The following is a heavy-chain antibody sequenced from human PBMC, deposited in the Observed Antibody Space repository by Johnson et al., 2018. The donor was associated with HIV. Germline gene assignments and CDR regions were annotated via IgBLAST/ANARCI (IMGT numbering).Heavy chain of an antibody. CDR3: ARDTEYSSNWYAFDI. Sequence: QVQLVESGGGVVQPGRSLRLSCAASGFAFNSYGMHWVRQAPGKGLEWVAVIWYDGSNKYYADSVKGRFTISKDNSKNTLYLQVKSLRAEDTAVYYCARDTEYSSNWYAFDIWGQGTMVTVSS. CDR1: GFAFNSYG. CDR2: IWYDGSNK. V-gene: IGHV3-33*01. J-gene: IGHJ3*02. D-gene: IGHD6-13*01.